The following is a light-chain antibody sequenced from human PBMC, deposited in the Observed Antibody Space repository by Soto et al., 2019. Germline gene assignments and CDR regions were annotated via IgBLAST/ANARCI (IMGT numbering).Light chain of an antibody. CDR2: EVT. CDR1: SSDVGGYNF. J-gene: IGLJ1*01. CDR3: CSYARNRLYV. Sequence: QSFLTEHASVSVSLGRSITISCTGTSSDVGGYNFVSWYQKKPGKAPKLLIYEVTHRPSGISDRFSGSKSGNTASLAITGLQDEDEASYYCCSYARNRLYVFGSGTKVTVL. V-gene: IGLV2-14*01.